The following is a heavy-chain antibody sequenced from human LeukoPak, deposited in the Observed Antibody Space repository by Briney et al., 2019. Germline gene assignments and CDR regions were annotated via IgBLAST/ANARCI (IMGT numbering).Heavy chain of an antibody. J-gene: IGHJ4*02. V-gene: IGHV1-2*02. CDR1: GYTFTGYY. Sequence: GASVKVSCKASGYTFTGYYMHWVRQAPGQGLEWMGWINPNSGGTNYAQKFQGRVTMTRDTSISTAYMELSRLRSDDTAVYYCAKGVKQIVVVTAQHYLDYWGQGTLVTVSS. CDR2: INPNSGGT. CDR3: AKGVKQIVVVTAQHYLDY. D-gene: IGHD2-21*02.